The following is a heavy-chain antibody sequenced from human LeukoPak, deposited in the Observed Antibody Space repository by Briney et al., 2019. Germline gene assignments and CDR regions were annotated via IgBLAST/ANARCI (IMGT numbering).Heavy chain of an antibody. CDR1: GYTFTSYG. CDR2: INPNSGGT. CDR3: ARVTYSSSWSPLGWFDP. J-gene: IGHJ5*02. Sequence: ASVKVSCKASGYTFTSYGISWVRQAPGQGLEWMGWINPNSGGTNYAQKLQGRVTMTTDTSTSTAYMELRSLRSDDTAVYYCARVTYSSSWSPLGWFDPWGQGTLVTVSS. D-gene: IGHD6-13*01. V-gene: IGHV1-18*01.